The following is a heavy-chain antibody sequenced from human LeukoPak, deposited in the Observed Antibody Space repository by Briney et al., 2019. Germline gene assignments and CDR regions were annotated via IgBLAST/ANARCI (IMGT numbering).Heavy chain of an antibody. V-gene: IGHV3-30-3*01. D-gene: IGHD3-22*01. Sequence: GGPLRLSCAASGFTFSSYAMHWVRQAPGKGLEWVALISYDGINKYYADSVKGRFTISRDNSKNTLYLQMNSLRAEDTAVYYCARDYYYDSSGYYYVDYWGQGTLVTVSS. CDR1: GFTFSSYA. J-gene: IGHJ4*02. CDR3: ARDYYYDSSGYYYVDY. CDR2: ISYDGINK.